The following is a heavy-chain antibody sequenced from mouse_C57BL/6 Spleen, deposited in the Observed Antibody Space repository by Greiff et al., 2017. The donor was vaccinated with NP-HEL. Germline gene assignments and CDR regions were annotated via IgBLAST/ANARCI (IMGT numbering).Heavy chain of an antibody. J-gene: IGHJ4*01. CDR2: IDPSDSYT. CDR3: ARMGYYCSSSYAMDY. D-gene: IGHD1-1*01. Sequence: QVQLKQPGAELVMPGASVKLSCKASGYTFTSYWMHWVKQRPGQGLEWIGEIDPSDSYTNYNQKFKGKSTLTVDKSSSTAYMQLSSLTSEDSAVYYCARMGYYCSSSYAMDYWGQGTSVTVSS. CDR1: GYTFTSYW. V-gene: IGHV1-69*01.